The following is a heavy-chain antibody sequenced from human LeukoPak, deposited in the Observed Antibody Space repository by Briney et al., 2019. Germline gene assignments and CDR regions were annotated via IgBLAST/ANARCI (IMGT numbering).Heavy chain of an antibody. V-gene: IGHV3-7*01. J-gene: IGHJ4*02. CDR3: ARDRKSGESSEIDF. CDR2: TKPDGSAE. D-gene: IGHD3-10*01. Sequence: GGSLRLSCAASGFTFRNYWMGWVRQARGKGVEWVANTKPDGSAEYYADSVRGRFTTSRDNANNFLYLQMNSLRAEDTAVYYCARDRKSGESSEIDFWGQGTLVTVSS. CDR1: GFTFRNYW.